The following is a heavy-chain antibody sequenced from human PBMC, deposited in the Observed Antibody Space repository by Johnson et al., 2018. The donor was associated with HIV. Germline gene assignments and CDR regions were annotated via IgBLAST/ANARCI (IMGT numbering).Heavy chain of an antibody. CDR2: IWYDGSNK. V-gene: IGHV3-33*08. Sequence: QVQLVESGGGVVQPGRSLRLSCAASGFTFSSYGMHWVRQAPGKGLEWVAVIWYDGSNKDYADSVKGRFTISRDNSKNTLYLQLNNLRAENTAVYYCARGLKGAFDIWGQGTRVTVSA. J-gene: IGHJ3*02. CDR3: ARGLKGAFDI. CDR1: GFTFSSYG.